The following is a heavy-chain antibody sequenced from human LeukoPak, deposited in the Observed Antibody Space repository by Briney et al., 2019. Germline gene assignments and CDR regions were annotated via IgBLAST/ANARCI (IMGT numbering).Heavy chain of an antibody. V-gene: IGHV1-24*01. CDR2: FDPEDGET. CDR1: GYTLTELS. J-gene: IGHJ4*02. Sequence: ASVKVSCKVSGYTLTELSMHWVRQAPGKGLEWMGGFDPEDGETIYAQKFQGRVTMTEDTSTDTAYMELSSLRSEDAAVYYCATFRSSRDGYNSGYWGQGTLVTVSS. D-gene: IGHD5-24*01. CDR3: ATFRSSRDGYNSGY.